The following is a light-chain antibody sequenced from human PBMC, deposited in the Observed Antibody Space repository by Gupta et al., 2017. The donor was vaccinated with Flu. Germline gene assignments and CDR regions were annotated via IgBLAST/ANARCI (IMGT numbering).Light chain of an antibody. CDR3: QHHGT. J-gene: IGKJ1*01. Sequence: TQSPSTLAASGVDRVTITCRASQSISNWLAWYQQKPGRAPKILIYKASSLQSGVPSRFSGSGTGTEFTLTISSLQPDDFATYYCQHHGTFGQGTKVEN. V-gene: IGKV1-5*03. CDR1: QSISNW. CDR2: KAS.